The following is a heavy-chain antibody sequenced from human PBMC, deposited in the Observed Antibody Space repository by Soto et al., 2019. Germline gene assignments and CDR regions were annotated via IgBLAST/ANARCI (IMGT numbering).Heavy chain of an antibody. CDR2: IYYSGST. V-gene: IGHV4-30-4*01. J-gene: IGHJ4*02. D-gene: IGHD4-17*01. Sequence: SETLSLTCTVSGGSISSGDYYWSWIRQPPGKGLEWIGYIYYSGSTYYNPSLKSRVTISVDTSKNQFSLKLSSVTAADTAVYYCAGLDYGGNQDSDFWGPGTMVTVSS. CDR1: GGSISSGDYY. CDR3: AGLDYGGNQDSDF.